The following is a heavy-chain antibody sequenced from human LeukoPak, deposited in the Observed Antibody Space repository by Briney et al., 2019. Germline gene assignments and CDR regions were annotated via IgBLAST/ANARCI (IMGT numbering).Heavy chain of an antibody. CDR3: ARFPGIAAAGGH. Sequence: ASVKVSCKASGYTFTSYTMHWVRQAPGQRLEWMGWINAGNGNTKYSQKFRGRVTITRDTSASTAYMELSSLRSEDTAVYYCARFPGIAAAGGHWGQGTLVTVSS. V-gene: IGHV1-3*01. CDR2: INAGNGNT. J-gene: IGHJ4*02. D-gene: IGHD6-13*01. CDR1: GYTFTSYT.